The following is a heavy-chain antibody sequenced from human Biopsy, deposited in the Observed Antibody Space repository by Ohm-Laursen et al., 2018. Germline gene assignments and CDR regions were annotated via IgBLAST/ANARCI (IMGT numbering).Heavy chain of an antibody. CDR3: ARGRLRAVARFDY. J-gene: IGHJ4*02. V-gene: IGHV4-34*01. D-gene: IGHD6-19*01. CDR1: GGSFSGYY. CDR2: INHSGST. Sequence: SETLSLTWSVYGGSFSGYYWSWIRQPPGKGLEWIGEINHSGSTNYNPSLKSRVTISEDTSKNQFSLKLSSVTAADTAVYYCARGRLRAVARFDYWGQGTLVTVSS.